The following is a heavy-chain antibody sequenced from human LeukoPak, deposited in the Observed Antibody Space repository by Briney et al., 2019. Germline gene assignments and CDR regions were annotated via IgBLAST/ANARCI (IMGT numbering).Heavy chain of an antibody. D-gene: IGHD1-26*01. Sequence: GGSLRLSCADSGFTFTRYWMSWVRQAPGRGLEWVAYIKQDGSEKEYVDSVKGRFTISRDNAKNSVYLQMNSLRAEDTAVYYCARETWERNYYFDYWGQGTLVTVSS. V-gene: IGHV3-7*01. J-gene: IGHJ4*02. CDR2: IKQDGSEK. CDR3: ARETWERNYYFDY. CDR1: GFTFTRYW.